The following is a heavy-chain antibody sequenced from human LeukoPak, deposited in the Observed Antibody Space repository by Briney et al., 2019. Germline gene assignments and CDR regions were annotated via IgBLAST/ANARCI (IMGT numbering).Heavy chain of an antibody. CDR2: IYYSGST. CDR3: ARNMGYCSGGSCYYHYFDY. D-gene: IGHD2-15*01. Sequence: PSETLSLTCAVYGGSFSGYYWSWIRQPPGKGLEWIGYIYYSGSTNYNPSLKSRVTISVDTSKNQFSLKLSSVTAADTAVYYCARNMGYCSGGSCYYHYFDYWGQGTLVTVSS. V-gene: IGHV4-59*08. CDR1: GGSFSGYY. J-gene: IGHJ4*02.